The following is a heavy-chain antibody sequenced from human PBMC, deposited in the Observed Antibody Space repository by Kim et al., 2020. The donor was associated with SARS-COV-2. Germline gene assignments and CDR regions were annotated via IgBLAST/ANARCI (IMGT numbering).Heavy chain of an antibody. CDR2: IIPIFGTT. J-gene: IGHJ4*02. CDR3: ARDQAVYAWILDY. D-gene: IGHD3-16*01. CDR1: GGTFSSHA. Sequence: SVKVSCKPSGGTFSSHAISWVRQAPGQGLEWMGGIIPIFGTTNYAQKFQGRVTFTADKSTSTAYMELSSLRSDDTAVYYCARDQAVYAWILDYWGQGTLVTVSS. V-gene: IGHV1-69*06.